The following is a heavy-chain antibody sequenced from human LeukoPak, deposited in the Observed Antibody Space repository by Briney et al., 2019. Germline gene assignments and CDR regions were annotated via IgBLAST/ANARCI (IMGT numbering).Heavy chain of an antibody. J-gene: IGHJ4*02. D-gene: IGHD5-18*01. V-gene: IGHV3-23*01. CDR2: VSGSDGST. CDR1: GFTFSSYA. Sequence: GGSLRLSCAASGFTFSSYAMSWVPQAPGKGLEWVSGVSGSDGSTYYADSVKGRFTISRDNSKNTLYLQMNSLRAEDTAVYYCAKDRRGYTYDLSAGSYFDYWGQGTQVTVSS. CDR3: AKDRRGYTYDLSAGSYFDY.